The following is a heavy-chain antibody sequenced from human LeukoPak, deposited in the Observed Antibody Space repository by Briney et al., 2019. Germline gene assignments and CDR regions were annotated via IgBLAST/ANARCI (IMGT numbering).Heavy chain of an antibody. V-gene: IGHV4-59*08. Sequence: SETLSLTCTVSGGSISPYYWSWIRQPPGKGLEWIGYIYYTGSGSTSHNPSLKSRVTISVDTSKNQFSLNLNSVAAADTAVYYCARHAVYAGSGWAFDYWGQGTLVTVFS. CDR2: IYYTGSGST. CDR3: ARHAVYAGSGWAFDY. CDR1: GGSISPYY. D-gene: IGHD6-19*01. J-gene: IGHJ4*02.